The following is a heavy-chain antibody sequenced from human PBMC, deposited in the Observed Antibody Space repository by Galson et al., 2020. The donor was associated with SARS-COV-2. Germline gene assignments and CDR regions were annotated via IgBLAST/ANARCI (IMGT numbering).Heavy chain of an antibody. CDR1: GYTFTSNW. D-gene: IGHD2-8*01. V-gene: IGHV5-10-1*01. CDR2: IDPSDSYI. J-gene: IGHJ5*02. Sequence: GESLKISCKGSGYTFTSNWISWVRQMPGKGLEWMGRIDPSDSYINYSPSFQGHVTNSADKSISTAYLQWGSLQASDTAIYYCARGVNWFDPWGQGTLVTVSS. CDR3: ARGVNWFDP.